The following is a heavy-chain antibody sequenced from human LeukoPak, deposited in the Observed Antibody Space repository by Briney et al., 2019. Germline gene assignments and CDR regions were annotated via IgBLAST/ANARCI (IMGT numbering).Heavy chain of an antibody. CDR1: GFTFGDYA. Sequence: GGSLRLSCTASGFTFGDYAMTWVRQAPGKGLEWVSSITTSSTYTFYADSVKGRFTISGDNAKNSLYLQMNSLRAEDTAVYYCARDPYSGSYGDSYYYYMDVWGKGTTVTISS. V-gene: IGHV3-21*01. CDR3: ARDPYSGSYGDSYYYYMDV. J-gene: IGHJ6*03. CDR2: ITTSSTYT. D-gene: IGHD1-26*01.